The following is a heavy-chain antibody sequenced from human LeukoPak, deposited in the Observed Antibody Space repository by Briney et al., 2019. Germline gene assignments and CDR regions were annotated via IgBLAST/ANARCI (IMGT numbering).Heavy chain of an antibody. CDR1: GFIFSNYD. V-gene: IGHV3-48*03. Sequence: PGGSLRLSCAASGFIFSNYDMNWVRRAPGKGLEWISCISTTGSSIFYADSAKGRFTISRDNAKNSLYLRMNSLRADDTAIYYCVKDSEATFDYWGHGILVTVSS. CDR2: ISTTGSSI. CDR3: VKDSEATFDY. J-gene: IGHJ4*01.